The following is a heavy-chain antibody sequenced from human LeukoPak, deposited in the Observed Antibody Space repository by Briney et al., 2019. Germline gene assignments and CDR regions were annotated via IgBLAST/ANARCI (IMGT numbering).Heavy chain of an antibody. D-gene: IGHD6-13*01. CDR1: GFTFDDYV. J-gene: IGHJ4*02. V-gene: IGHV3-9*01. CDR3: AKDRGWQQLVTIDY. Sequence: GGSLRLSCAASGFTFDDYVMHWVRQAPGKGLERVSGISWNSGSIGYADSVKGRFTISRDNAKNSLYLQMNSLRVEDTALYYCAKDRGWQQLVTIDYWGQGTLVTVSS. CDR2: ISWNSGSI.